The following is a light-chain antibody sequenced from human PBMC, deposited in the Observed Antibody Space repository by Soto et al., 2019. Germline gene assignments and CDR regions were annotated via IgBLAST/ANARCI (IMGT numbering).Light chain of an antibody. CDR3: AAWGASRNGWV. CDR2: CNN. CDR1: SSNIGSNT. V-gene: IGLV1-44*01. J-gene: IGLJ3*02. Sequence: QSVLTQPPSASGTPGQRVTIPCSGSSSNIGSNTVNWYQQLPGTAPNLLIFCNNHRPSGVPDRFSCSKYGASASLAISGLQSEDDAAYYCAAWGASRNGWVFGGGTKVTVL.